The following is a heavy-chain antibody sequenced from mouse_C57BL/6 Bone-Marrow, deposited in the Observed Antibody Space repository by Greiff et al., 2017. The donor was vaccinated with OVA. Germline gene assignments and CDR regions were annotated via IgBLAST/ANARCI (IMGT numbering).Heavy chain of an antibody. Sequence: QVQLQQPGAELVKPGASVKMSCKASGYTFTSYWITWVKQRPGQGLEWIGDIYPGSGSTNYNEKFKSKATLTVDTSSSTAYMPLSSLTSEDSAVYYCARKGGLRAATGNYFDDWGQGTTLTVSS. CDR2: IYPGSGST. CDR3: ARKGGLRAATGNYFDD. CDR1: GYTFTSYW. V-gene: IGHV1-55*01. J-gene: IGHJ2*01. D-gene: IGHD2-4*01.